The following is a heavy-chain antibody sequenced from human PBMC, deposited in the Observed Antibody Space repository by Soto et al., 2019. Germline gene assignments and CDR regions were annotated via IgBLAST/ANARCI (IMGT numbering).Heavy chain of an antibody. D-gene: IGHD2-8*01. Sequence: VKVSRKASGFPFSSSPMQWGRQARGQRLEWIGWIVVGSGNTNYAQKFQERVTITRDMSTSTAYMELSSLRSEDTAVYYCAAETALVYASGYYMDVWGKGTTVTVSS. V-gene: IGHV1-58*02. CDR1: GFPFSSSP. J-gene: IGHJ6*03. CDR3: AAETALVYASGYYMDV. CDR2: IVVGSGNT.